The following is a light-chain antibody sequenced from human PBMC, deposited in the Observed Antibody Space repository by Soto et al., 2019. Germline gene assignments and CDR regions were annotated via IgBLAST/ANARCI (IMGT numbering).Light chain of an antibody. CDR2: EVS. J-gene: IGKJ1*01. V-gene: IGKV2D-29*01. CDR3: LQDYNYPWT. CDR1: QSLLHSDGKTY. Sequence: DIVMTQTPLSLSVTPGQPASISCKSSQSLLHSDGKTYFYWYLQKPGQPPQLLIYEVSKRFSGVPDKFSGSGSGTDFTLKISSVQSEDFATYYCLQDYNYPWTFGQGTKVDIK.